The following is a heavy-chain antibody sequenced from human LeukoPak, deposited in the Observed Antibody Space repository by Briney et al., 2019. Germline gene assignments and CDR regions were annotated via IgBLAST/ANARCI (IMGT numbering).Heavy chain of an antibody. V-gene: IGHV4-59*02. D-gene: IGHD5-18*01. Sequence: PSETLSLTCTVSGGSGSSDSWSWLQPPPPQGVPWMDYISYSGSTSYHPSLKRRVTISVDPSKSQLSLKLRSVTAADTAVYYCARRTRSFSYTYGDAYYYYYMDVWGKGTTVIVS. CDR2: ISYSGST. CDR3: ARRTRSFSYTYGDAYYYYYMDV. CDR1: GGSGSSDS. J-gene: IGHJ6*03.